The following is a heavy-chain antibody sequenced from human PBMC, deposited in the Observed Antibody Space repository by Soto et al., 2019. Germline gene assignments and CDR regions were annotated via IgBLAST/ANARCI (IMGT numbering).Heavy chain of an antibody. CDR3: GKMTGGDTKRDYFDS. D-gene: IGHD5-18*01. CDR2: ITYNGGSK. V-gene: IGHV3-23*01. CDR1: GFTFSSYA. J-gene: IGHJ4*02. Sequence: EVQLLESGGGLAQPGESLRLSCAASGFTFSSYAMTWVRQAPGKGLEWVTVITYNGGSKDYADTVKGRLIISRDNSKNTLFFQVTRLRAEDTAVYYCGKMTGGDTKRDYFDSWGQGTLVTVSS.